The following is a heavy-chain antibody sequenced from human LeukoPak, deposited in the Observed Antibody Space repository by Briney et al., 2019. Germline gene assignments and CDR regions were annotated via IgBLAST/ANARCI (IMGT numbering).Heavy chain of an antibody. Sequence: SETLSLTCAVYGGSFSGYYWSWIRQPPGKGPEWIGEINHSGSTNYNPSLKSRVTISVDTSKNQFSLKLSSVTAADTAVYYCARGRGTYYYGSGAFYFDYWGQGTLVTVSS. CDR3: ARGRGTYYYGSGAFYFDY. J-gene: IGHJ4*02. V-gene: IGHV4-34*01. CDR1: GGSFSGYY. D-gene: IGHD3-10*01. CDR2: INHSGST.